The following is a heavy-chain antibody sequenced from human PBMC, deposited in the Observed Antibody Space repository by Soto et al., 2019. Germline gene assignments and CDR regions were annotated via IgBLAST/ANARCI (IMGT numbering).Heavy chain of an antibody. J-gene: IGHJ6*02. CDR3: ARGGVLRFLEWLVHGMDV. D-gene: IGHD3-3*01. CDR1: GFTFSSYG. CDR2: IWYDGSNK. Sequence: GSLRLSCAASGFTFSSYGMHWVRQAPGKGLEWVAVIWYDGSNKYYADSVKGRFTISRDNSKNTLYLQMNSLRAEDTAVYYCARGGVLRFLEWLVHGMDVWGQGTTVTVSS. V-gene: IGHV3-33*01.